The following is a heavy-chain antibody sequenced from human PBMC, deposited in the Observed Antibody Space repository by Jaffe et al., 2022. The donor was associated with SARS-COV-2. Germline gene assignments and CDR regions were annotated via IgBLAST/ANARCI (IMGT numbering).Heavy chain of an antibody. CDR2: FDPEDGET. D-gene: IGHD4-17*01. CDR1: GYTLTELS. J-gene: IGHJ2*01. CDR3: ATLYPNGDGPTKYYWYFDL. V-gene: IGHV1-24*01. Sequence: QVQLVQSGAEVKKPGASVKVSCKVSGYTLTELSMHWVRQAPGKGLEWMGGFDPEDGETIYAQKFQGRVTMTEDTSTDTAYMELSSLRSEDTAVYYCATLYPNGDGPTKYYWYFDLWGRGTLVTVSS.